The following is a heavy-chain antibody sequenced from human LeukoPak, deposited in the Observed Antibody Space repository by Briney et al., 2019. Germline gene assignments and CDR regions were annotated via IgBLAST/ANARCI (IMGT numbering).Heavy chain of an antibody. CDR3: ARRSPYYYDSSGLDY. D-gene: IGHD3-22*01. CDR2: IYYSGST. V-gene: IGHV4-39*07. J-gene: IGHJ4*02. CDR1: GDSISSSSYS. Sequence: SETLSLTCTVSGDSISSSSYSWGWIRQPPGKGLEWIGSIYYSGSTYYNPSLKSRVTISVDTSKNQFSLKLSSVTAADTAVYYCARRSPYYYDSSGLDYWGQGTLVTVSS.